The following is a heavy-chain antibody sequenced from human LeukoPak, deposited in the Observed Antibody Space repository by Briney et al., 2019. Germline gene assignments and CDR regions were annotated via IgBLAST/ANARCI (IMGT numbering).Heavy chain of an antibody. D-gene: IGHD6-19*01. Sequence: PSETLSLTCTVSGGSISSSSYYWGWIRQPPGKGLEWIGSVYYSGTTYYNPSLKSRVTISVDTSKNQFSLKLSSVTAADTAVYYCRVAVAGIDYWGQGTLVTVSS. CDR3: RVAVAGIDY. J-gene: IGHJ4*02. CDR2: VYYSGTT. CDR1: GGSISSSSYY. V-gene: IGHV4-39*07.